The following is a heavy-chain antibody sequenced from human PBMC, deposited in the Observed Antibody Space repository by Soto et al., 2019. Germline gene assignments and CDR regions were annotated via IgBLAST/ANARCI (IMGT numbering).Heavy chain of an antibody. J-gene: IGHJ4*02. CDR2: ISGNGGST. D-gene: IGHD6-6*01. CDR3: AKGSEFSNSYTLDFDF. V-gene: IGHV3-23*01. CDR1: GFTFSSYA. Sequence: GGSLRLSCAASGFTFSSYAMSWVRQAPGRGLEWVSIISGNGGSTYYAASVKGRITIPRDNTKNTLYLQMDSLTAEDTAVYYCAKGSEFSNSYTLDFDFWGQGALVTVSS.